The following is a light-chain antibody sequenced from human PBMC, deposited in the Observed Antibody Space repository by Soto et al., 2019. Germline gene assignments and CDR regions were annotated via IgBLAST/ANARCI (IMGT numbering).Light chain of an antibody. CDR3: QQYHKWPPFT. CDR2: GAS. CDR1: QSVSSN. Sequence: EVGMTQSPATLSVSPGERATLSCRASQSVSSNLAWYQQKPGQTPRLPMYGASTRATGIPARFSGSGSGTEFTLAISSLQSEDFAVYYCQQYHKWPPFTFGGGTKVDI. J-gene: IGKJ4*01. V-gene: IGKV3-15*01.